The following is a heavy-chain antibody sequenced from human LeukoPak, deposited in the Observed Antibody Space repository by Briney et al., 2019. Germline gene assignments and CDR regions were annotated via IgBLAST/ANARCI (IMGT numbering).Heavy chain of an antibody. V-gene: IGHV1-18*01. J-gene: IGHJ6*02. D-gene: IGHD3-10*01. Sequence: ASVKVSCKASGYTFTSYGISWVRQAPGQGLEWMGWISAYNGNTNYAQKLQGRVTMTTDTSTSTAYMELRSLRSDDTAVYYCARADYYGSGSYVSLSWHYYYYGMDVWGQGTTVTVSS. CDR1: GYTFTSYG. CDR3: ARADYYGSGSYVSLSWHYYYYGMDV. CDR2: ISAYNGNT.